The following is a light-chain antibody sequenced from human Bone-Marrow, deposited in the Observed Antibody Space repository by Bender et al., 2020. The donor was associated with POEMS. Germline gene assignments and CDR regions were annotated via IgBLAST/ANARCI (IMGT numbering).Light chain of an antibody. CDR2: SNN. CDR1: RSNIGSNS. V-gene: IGLV1-44*01. CDR3: AAWDAGLSGGV. Sequence: QSVLTQPPSASGTPGQRVTISCSGSRSNIGSNSADWYQQLPGTAPKLLIYSNNQRPSGVPDRFSGSKSDTSASLAITGLQAVDEADYYCAAWDAGLSGGVFGGGTKLTVL. J-gene: IGLJ3*02.